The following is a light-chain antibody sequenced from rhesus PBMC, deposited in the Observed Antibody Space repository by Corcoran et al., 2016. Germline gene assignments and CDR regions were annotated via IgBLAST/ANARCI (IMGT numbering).Light chain of an antibody. CDR3: CAYRTGDTYI. Sequence: QSALTQPPSVSKSLGQSVTISCTGTSSDIGGYNDVSWYQQHPGTAPKLLIFDVSKRPSGVSDRFSSSKSGNTSSLTIPGLQAGDEADYYCCAYRTGDTYIFGEGTRLSAL. CDR2: DVS. CDR1: SSDIGGYND. J-gene: IGLJ1*01. V-gene: IGLV2S9*01.